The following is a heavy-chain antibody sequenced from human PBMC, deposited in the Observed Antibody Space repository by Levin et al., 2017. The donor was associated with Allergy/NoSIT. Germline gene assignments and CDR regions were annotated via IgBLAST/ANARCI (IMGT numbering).Heavy chain of an antibody. J-gene: IGHJ3*02. CDR1: GFTFSSYG. Sequence: GASVKVSCAASGFTFSSYGMHWVRQAPGKGLEWVAVIWYDGSNKYYADSVKGRFTISRDNSKNTLYLQMNSLRAEDTAVYYCARGLLRRRGYSYGYWGAFDIWGQGTMVTVSS. CDR2: IWYDGSNK. D-gene: IGHD5-18*01. CDR3: ARGLLRRRGYSYGYWGAFDI. V-gene: IGHV3-33*01.